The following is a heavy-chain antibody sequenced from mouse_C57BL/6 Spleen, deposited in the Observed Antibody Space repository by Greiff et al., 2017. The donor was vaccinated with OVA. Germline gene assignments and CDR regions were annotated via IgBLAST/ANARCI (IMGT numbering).Heavy chain of an antibody. CDR3: ARSYDVLYYFDY. Sequence: VQLQQSGPELVKPGASVKIPCKASGYTFTDYNMDWVKQSHGKSLEWIGDINPNNGGTIYNQKFKGKATLTVDKSSSTAYMELRSLTSEDTAVYYCARSYDVLYYFDYWGQGTTLTVSS. J-gene: IGHJ2*01. D-gene: IGHD2-3*01. V-gene: IGHV1-18*01. CDR1: GYTFTDYN. CDR2: INPNNGGT.